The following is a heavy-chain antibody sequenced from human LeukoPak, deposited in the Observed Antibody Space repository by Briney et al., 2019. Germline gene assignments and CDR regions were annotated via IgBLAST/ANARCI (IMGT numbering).Heavy chain of an antibody. CDR1: GGSVSSGSYY. Sequence: SETLSLTCTVSGGSVSSGSYYWSWIRQPPGKGLEWIGYIYYSGSTNYNPSLKSRVTISVDTSKNQFSLKLSSVTAADTAVYYCARDKGWFEPWGQGTLVTVSS. J-gene: IGHJ5*02. CDR2: IYYSGST. CDR3: ARDKGWFEP. V-gene: IGHV4-61*01.